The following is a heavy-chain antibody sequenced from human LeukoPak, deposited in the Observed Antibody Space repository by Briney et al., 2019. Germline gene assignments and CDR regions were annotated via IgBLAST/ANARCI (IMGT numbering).Heavy chain of an antibody. D-gene: IGHD5-18*01. V-gene: IGHV3-53*01. CDR2: IYSGGST. Sequence: GGSLRLSCAASGFTVSSNYMSWVRQAPGKGLEWVSVIYSGGSTYYADSVKGRFTISRDNSKNTLYLQMNSLRAEDTAVYYCARDPTAVDTGYWGQGTLVPVSS. J-gene: IGHJ4*02. CDR3: ARDPTAVDTGY. CDR1: GFTVSSNY.